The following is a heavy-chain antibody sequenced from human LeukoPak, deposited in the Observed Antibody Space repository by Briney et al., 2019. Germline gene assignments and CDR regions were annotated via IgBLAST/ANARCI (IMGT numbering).Heavy chain of an antibody. D-gene: IGHD1-26*01. CDR1: GVPFSNYY. V-gene: IGHV4-34*01. CDR3: ARSPSGGYVSVISYFDL. J-gene: IGHJ2*01. CDR2: INHSGYT. Sequence: PSETLSLTCAVSGVPFSNYYWSWVRRSPRQGLEWIGEINHSGYTNYNPSFKSRVTIFIDTSKNQFSLKLNSVTAADTAVYYCARSPSGGYVSVISYFDLWGRGTLVTVSS.